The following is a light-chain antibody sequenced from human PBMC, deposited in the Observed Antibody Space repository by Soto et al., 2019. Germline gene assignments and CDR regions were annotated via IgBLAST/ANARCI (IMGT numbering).Light chain of an antibody. Sequence: QSALTQPPSASGSPGQSVTISCTGTSSDVGGYNYVSWYQQHPGKAPKLMVYDVSTRPSGVPDRFSGSKSGNTASLAVSGLQAEDEADYYCHSYATSRGWGVVFGGGTKLTVL. CDR1: SSDVGGYNY. CDR2: DVS. CDR3: HSYATSRGWGVV. V-gene: IGLV2-8*01. J-gene: IGLJ2*01.